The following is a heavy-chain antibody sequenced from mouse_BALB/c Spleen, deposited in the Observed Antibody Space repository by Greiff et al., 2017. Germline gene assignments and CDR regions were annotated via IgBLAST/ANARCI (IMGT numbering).Heavy chain of an antibody. CDR2: INPSTGYT. V-gene: IGHV1-7*01. J-gene: IGHJ1*01. CDR1: GYTFTSYW. CDR3: ARSFDRYWYIDV. Sequence: QVQLKQSGAELAKPGASVKMSCKASGYTFTSYWMHWVKQRPGQGLEWIGYINPSTGYTEYNQKFKDKATLTADKSSSTAYMQLSSLTSEDSAVYYCARSFDRYWYIDVWGEGTTVTVAS. D-gene: IGHD2-14*01.